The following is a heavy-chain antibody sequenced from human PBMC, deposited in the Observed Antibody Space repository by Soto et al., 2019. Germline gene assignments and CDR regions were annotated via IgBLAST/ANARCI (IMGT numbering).Heavy chain of an antibody. CDR2: IRNKANNYAT. CDR1: GFTFIGSA. J-gene: IGHJ4*02. Sequence: GGSLRLSCGASGFTFIGSAMHWVRQASGKGLEWVGRIRNKANNYATAYGASVKGRFTISRDESKNTAYLHMNSLKTEDTAVYYCTASVYDDFLDYWAQGSLVTVSS. D-gene: IGHD5-12*01. CDR3: TASVYDDFLDY. V-gene: IGHV3-73*01.